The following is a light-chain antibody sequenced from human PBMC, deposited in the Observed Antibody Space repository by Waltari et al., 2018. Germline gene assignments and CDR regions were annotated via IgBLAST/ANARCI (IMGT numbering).Light chain of an antibody. CDR1: SSDIGRYDY. CDR2: DIS. CDR3: SSYAGSYTLV. V-gene: IGLV2-11*01. J-gene: IGLJ2*01. Sequence: QSALTQHRSVSGSPGQSITITCTGTSSDIGRYDYVYWHQQHPDKAPKVMIYDISKRPAGVPDRFSGSKSGNTASLTISGLQAEDEADYYCSSYAGSYTLVFGGGTQVTVL.